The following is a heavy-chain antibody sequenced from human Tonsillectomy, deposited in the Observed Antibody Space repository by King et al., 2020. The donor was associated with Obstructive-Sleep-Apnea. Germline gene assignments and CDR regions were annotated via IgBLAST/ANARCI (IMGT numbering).Heavy chain of an antibody. CDR3: ARESYSDYEDDLLY. J-gene: IGHJ4*02. D-gene: IGHD5-12*01. CDR1: GFTFSSYA. Sequence: VQLVESGGGVVQPGRSLRLSCAASGFTFSSYAMHWVRQAPGKGLEWVAVISYDGNNKYYPDSVKGRFTISRDNSKNTLYLQMNSLRTEDTAVYYCARESYSDYEDDLLYWGQGTLVTVSS. V-gene: IGHV3-30-3*01. CDR2: ISYDGNNK.